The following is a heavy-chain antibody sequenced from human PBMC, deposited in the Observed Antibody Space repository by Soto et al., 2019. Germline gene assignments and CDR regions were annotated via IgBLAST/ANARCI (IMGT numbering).Heavy chain of an antibody. D-gene: IGHD6-25*01. V-gene: IGHV4-4*02. CDR3: ARVQRGEYYYHGMDV. CDR1: GGSISGTYW. CDR2: FSHSGRT. J-gene: IGHJ6*02. Sequence: QVQLQESGPGLVKASGTLSLICAVSGGSISGTYWWTWVRQPPGKGLEWIGEFSHSGRTTYNPSLNSRVTISVDKSKNQFSLNMRSATAADTAVYYCARVQRGEYYYHGMDVWGQGTTVTVAS.